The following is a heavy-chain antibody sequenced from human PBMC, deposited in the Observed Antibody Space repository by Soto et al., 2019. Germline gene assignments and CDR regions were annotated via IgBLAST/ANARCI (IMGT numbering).Heavy chain of an antibody. V-gene: IGHV3-23*01. Sequence: VGSLRLSCAASGFTFSSYAMSWVRQAPGKGLEWVSAISGSGGSTYYADSVKGRFTISRDNSKNTLYLQMNSLRAEDTAVYYCAKDHTPFYSKDCWFDPWGQGTLVTVSS. J-gene: IGHJ5*02. CDR3: AKDHTPFYSKDCWFDP. CDR2: ISGSGGST. CDR1: GFTFSSYA. D-gene: IGHD3-3*02.